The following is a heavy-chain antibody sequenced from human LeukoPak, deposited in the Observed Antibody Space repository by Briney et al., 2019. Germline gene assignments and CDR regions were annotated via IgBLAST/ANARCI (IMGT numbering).Heavy chain of an antibody. V-gene: IGHV4-31*03. CDR1: GGSISSGGYY. Sequence: SETLSLTCTVSGGSISSGGYYWSWIRQHPGKGLEWIGYIYYSGSTYYNPSLKSRVTISVDTSKNQFSLKLSSVTAADTAVYYCASSGITGTTPPDYWGQGTLVTVSS. CDR2: IYYSGST. J-gene: IGHJ4*02. D-gene: IGHD1-7*01. CDR3: ASSGITGTTPPDY.